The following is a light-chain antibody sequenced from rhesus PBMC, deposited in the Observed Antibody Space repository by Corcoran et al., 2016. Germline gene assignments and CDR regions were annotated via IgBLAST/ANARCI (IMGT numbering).Light chain of an antibody. Sequence: QAALTQPPSVSGSPGQSVTISCTGTSDDIGRYAYVSWYQQHPGTVPKLIIFELTKRPSGVSDRFSGSKSGNTASLTISGLRAEDEATYHCWAYEHHNPMFGSGTRLTVL. CDR3: WAYEHHNPM. J-gene: IGLJ1*01. V-gene: IGLV2-23*01. CDR2: ELT. CDR1: SDDIGRYAY.